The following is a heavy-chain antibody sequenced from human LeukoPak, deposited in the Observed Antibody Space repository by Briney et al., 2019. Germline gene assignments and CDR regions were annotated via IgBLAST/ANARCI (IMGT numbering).Heavy chain of an antibody. V-gene: IGHV4-59*08. CDR1: GGSISSYY. Sequence: SETLSLTCTVSGGSISSYYWSWIRRPPGKGLEWIGYIYYSGSTNYNPSLKSRVTISVDTSKNQFSLKLSSVTAADTAVYYCARSGIAADYFDYWGQGTLVTVSS. CDR2: IYYSGST. J-gene: IGHJ4*02. D-gene: IGHD6-13*01. CDR3: ARSGIAADYFDY.